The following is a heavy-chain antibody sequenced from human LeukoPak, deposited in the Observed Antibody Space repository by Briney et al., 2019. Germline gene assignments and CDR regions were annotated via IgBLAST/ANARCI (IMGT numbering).Heavy chain of an antibody. CDR1: GASISGTSYY. V-gene: IGHV4-39*01. CDR3: ARFGYYYGSGSYYNWFDP. J-gene: IGHJ5*02. Sequence: SETLSLTCTVSGASISGTSYYWGWIRQPPGKGLEWIGSISYSGNTYYNPSLKSRVTISEDTSKNQFSLKLSSVTAADTAVYYCARFGYYYGSGSYYNWFDPWGQETLVTVSS. CDR2: ISYSGNT. D-gene: IGHD3-10*01.